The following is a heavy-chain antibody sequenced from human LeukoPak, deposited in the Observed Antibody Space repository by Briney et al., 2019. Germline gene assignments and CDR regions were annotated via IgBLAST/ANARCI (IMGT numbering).Heavy chain of an antibody. CDR3: ARSNPYTSGWFDY. V-gene: IGHV4-34*01. D-gene: IGHD6-19*01. CDR1: GGSFSGYY. Sequence: PSETLSLTCAVYGGSFSGYYWSWIRQPPGKGLEWIGEINHSGSTNYNPSLKSRVTISVDTSKNQFSLKLSSVTAADTAVFFCARSNPYTSGWFDYWGQGTLVTVSS. J-gene: IGHJ4*02. CDR2: INHSGST.